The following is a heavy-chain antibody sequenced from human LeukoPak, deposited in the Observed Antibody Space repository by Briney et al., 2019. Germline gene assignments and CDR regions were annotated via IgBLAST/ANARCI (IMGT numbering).Heavy chain of an antibody. CDR3: VREGTSSWALFDY. V-gene: IGHV3-7*01. Sequence: GGSLRLSCAASGFTFSSYWMSWVRQAPGKGLEWVANIKQDGSEKYYVDSVKGRFTISRDNAKNSLYLQMNSLRAEDTAVYYCVREGTSSWALFDYWGQGTLVTVSS. J-gene: IGHJ4*02. CDR2: IKQDGSEK. D-gene: IGHD6-13*01. CDR1: GFTFSSYW.